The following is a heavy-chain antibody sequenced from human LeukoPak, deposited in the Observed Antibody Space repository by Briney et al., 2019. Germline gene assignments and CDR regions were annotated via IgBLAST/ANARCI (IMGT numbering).Heavy chain of an antibody. Sequence: PSETLSLTCTVSGGSISSYYWSWIRQPAGKGLEWIGYIYYSGSTNYNPSLKSRVTISVDTSKNQFSLKLSSVTAADTAVYYCARDRGSSWYGWFDPWGQGTLVTVSS. CDR1: GGSISSYY. D-gene: IGHD6-13*01. V-gene: IGHV4-59*01. CDR3: ARDRGSSWYGWFDP. CDR2: IYYSGST. J-gene: IGHJ5*02.